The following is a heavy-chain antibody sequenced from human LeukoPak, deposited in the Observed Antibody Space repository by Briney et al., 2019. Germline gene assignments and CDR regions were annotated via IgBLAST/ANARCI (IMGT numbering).Heavy chain of an antibody. D-gene: IGHD6-13*01. Sequence: GGSLTLACAASGFSFSTYWISWVRQTPKKGLEFVANIDQGGSVRHYMDYLKGRCTISRDNDKKSLSLEINSLSADDTAVYYCARDPESSSFDLWGRGALVTVS. CDR1: GFSFSTYW. CDR3: ARDPESSSFDL. V-gene: IGHV3-7*01. CDR2: IDQGGSVR. J-gene: IGHJ4*02.